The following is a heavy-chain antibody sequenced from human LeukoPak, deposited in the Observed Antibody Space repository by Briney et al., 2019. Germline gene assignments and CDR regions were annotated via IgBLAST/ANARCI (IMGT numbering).Heavy chain of an antibody. CDR3: AKDSQQLVHPDAFDI. D-gene: IGHD6-13*01. CDR2: ISGSGGST. J-gene: IGHJ3*02. Sequence: GGSLRLSCAASGFTFSSYAVSWVRQAPGKGLEWVSAISGSGGSTYYADSVKGRFTISRDNSKNTLYLPMNSLRAEDTAVYYCAKDSQQLVHPDAFDIWGQGTMVTVSS. CDR1: GFTFSSYA. V-gene: IGHV3-23*01.